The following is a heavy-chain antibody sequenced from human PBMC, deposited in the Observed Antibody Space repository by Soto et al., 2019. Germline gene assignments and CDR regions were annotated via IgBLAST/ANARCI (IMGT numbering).Heavy chain of an antibody. J-gene: IGHJ4*02. CDR3: ARLMVIRGVIADY. Sequence: EVQLVESGGGLVQPGGSLRLSCTASGFRFSDYWMHWVRQAPGKGLEWVSRINSDETSTSYADSVKGRFTISRDNAKNTLYLQMNSPRAEDTAVYYCARLMVIRGVIADYWGQGTLVTVSS. CDR1: GFRFSDYW. D-gene: IGHD3-10*01. CDR2: INSDETST. V-gene: IGHV3-74*01.